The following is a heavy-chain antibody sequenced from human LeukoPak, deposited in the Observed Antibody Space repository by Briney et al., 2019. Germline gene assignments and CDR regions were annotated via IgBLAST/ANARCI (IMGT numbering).Heavy chain of an antibody. V-gene: IGHV4-39*01. D-gene: IGHD3-22*01. CDR1: RGSINSNTYY. J-gene: IGHJ4*02. Sequence: TSETLSLTCTVSRGSINSNTYYWGWIGQPPGKGLEWIGTIYYSGSTYYSPSLKSRVTISEDTSKNQFSLKLSSVTAADTAVYYCASGRYYYDSIAYHGVANWGQGTLVTVSS. CDR3: ASGRYYYDSIAYHGVAN. CDR2: IYYSGST.